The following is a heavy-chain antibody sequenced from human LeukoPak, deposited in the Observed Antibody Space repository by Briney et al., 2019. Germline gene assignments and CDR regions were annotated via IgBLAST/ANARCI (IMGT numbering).Heavy chain of an antibody. D-gene: IGHD6-13*01. CDR3: ARSTQQLVQTPDQYSDY. CDR2: IYTSGST. Sequence: SETLSLTCTVSGGSISSYYWSWIRQPAGKGLEWIGRIYTSGSTNYNPSLKSRVTISVDKSKNQFSLKLSSVTAADTAVYYCARSTQQLVQTPDQYSDYWGQGTLVTVSS. V-gene: IGHV4-4*07. J-gene: IGHJ4*02. CDR1: GGSISSYY.